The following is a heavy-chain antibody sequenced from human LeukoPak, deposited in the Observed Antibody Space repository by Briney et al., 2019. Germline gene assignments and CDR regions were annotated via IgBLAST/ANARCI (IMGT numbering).Heavy chain of an antibody. V-gene: IGHV4-59*01. CDR3: ARVWAVAGFDY. CDR2: IYYSGST. Sequence: SETLSLTCTVSGGSISSYYWSWIRQPPGKGLEWIGYIYYSGSTNYNPSPKSRVTISVDTSKNQFSLKLSSVTAADTAVYYCARVWAVAGFDYWGQGTLVTVSS. D-gene: IGHD6-19*01. J-gene: IGHJ4*02. CDR1: GGSISSYY.